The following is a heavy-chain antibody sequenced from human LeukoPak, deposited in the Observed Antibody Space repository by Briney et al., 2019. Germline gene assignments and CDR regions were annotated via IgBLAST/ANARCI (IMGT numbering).Heavy chain of an antibody. Sequence: ASVTVSCKASGYTFTSYYMHWVRQAPGQGLEWMGIINPSGGSTSYAQKFQGRVTMTRDTSTSTVYMELSSLRSEDTAVYYCARDPPEGGWELLGDYWGQGTLVTVSS. CDR3: ARDPPEGGWELLGDY. V-gene: IGHV1-46*01. CDR1: GYTFTSYY. D-gene: IGHD1-26*01. CDR2: INPSGGST. J-gene: IGHJ4*02.